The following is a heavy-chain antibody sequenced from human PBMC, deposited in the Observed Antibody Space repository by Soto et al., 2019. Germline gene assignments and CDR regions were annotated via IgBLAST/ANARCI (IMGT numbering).Heavy chain of an antibody. D-gene: IGHD3-22*01. Sequence: SETLSLTCSVSGDSISNSRFYWAWIRQPPGEVLEWIVSIYHTGNAYYNPSLKSRVTVSFDTSNNQFSLKLTSVTSSDASLYYXARDFFDSIDYSTNWFDPWGQGTLVTVSS. V-gene: IGHV4-39*01. CDR3: ARDFFDSIDYSTNWFDP. J-gene: IGHJ5*02. CDR1: GDSISNSRFY. CDR2: IYHTGNA.